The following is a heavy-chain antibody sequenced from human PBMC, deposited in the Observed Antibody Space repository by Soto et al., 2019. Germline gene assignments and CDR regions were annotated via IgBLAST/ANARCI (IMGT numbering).Heavy chain of an antibody. J-gene: IGHJ3*02. CDR1: GFTFDGYA. Sequence: EVQLVESGGGLVQPGRSLRLSCAASGFTFDGYAMHWVRQAPGKGMEWVSGISWNSGSIGYAESVKGRFTISRDNAKNSLYQQMTGLRGDDTALYYCSSSGYGSYDASDIWGQGTMVTVSP. CDR3: SSSGYGSYDASDI. CDR2: ISWNSGSI. V-gene: IGHV3-9*01. D-gene: IGHD5-12*01.